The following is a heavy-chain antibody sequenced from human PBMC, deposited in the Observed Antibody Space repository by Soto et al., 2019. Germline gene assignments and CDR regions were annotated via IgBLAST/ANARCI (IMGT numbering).Heavy chain of an antibody. Sequence: ASVKVSCKASGYTFTGQYIHWVRQAPGQGLEWMGWINPNSGNTGYAQKFQGRVTMTRNTSISTAYMELSSLRSEDTAVYYCARDYGGNLGWFDPWGQGTLVTVSS. CDR2: INPNSGNT. CDR3: ARDYGGNLGWFDP. J-gene: IGHJ5*02. D-gene: IGHD4-17*01. CDR1: GYTFTGQY. V-gene: IGHV1-8*02.